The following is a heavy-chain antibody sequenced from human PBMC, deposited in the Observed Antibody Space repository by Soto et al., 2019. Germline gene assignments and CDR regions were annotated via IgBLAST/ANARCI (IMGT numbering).Heavy chain of an antibody. Sequence: QVQLVQSGAEVKKPGASVKVSCKASGYTFTSYAMHWVRQAPGQRLEWMGWINAGNGNTKYSQKFQGRVTITRDTSASTAYMELSSRRSEDTAVYYCARDLPPVDYWGQGTLVTVSS. CDR2: INAGNGNT. CDR1: GYTFTSYA. J-gene: IGHJ4*02. V-gene: IGHV1-3*01. CDR3: ARDLPPVDY.